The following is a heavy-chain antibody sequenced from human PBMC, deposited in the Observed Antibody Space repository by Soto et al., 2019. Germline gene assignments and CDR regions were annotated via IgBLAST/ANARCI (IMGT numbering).Heavy chain of an antibody. Sequence: PGGSLRLSCAASGFTFSSYGMHWVRQAPGKGLEWVAVISYDGSNKYYADSVKGRFTISRDNSKNTLYLQMNSLRAEDTAVYYCAKGLPQWLVEPEFDYWGQGTLVTVSS. CDR3: AKGLPQWLVEPEFDY. J-gene: IGHJ4*02. CDR2: ISYDGSNK. D-gene: IGHD6-19*01. CDR1: GFTFSSYG. V-gene: IGHV3-30*18.